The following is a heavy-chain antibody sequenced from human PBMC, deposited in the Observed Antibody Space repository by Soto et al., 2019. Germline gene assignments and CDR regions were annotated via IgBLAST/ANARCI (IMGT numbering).Heavy chain of an antibody. CDR3: ANRNYFDRCGYTYPYFDF. V-gene: IGHV3-23*01. D-gene: IGHD3-22*01. Sequence: GSLRLSCVASGLSFSNYDMSWVRQAPGKGLDWVSTISGSGKNTYYADSVKGRFTISRDNSRNTIYLQMNSLRAEDTAVYYCANRNYFDRCGYTYPYFDFWGQGA. CDR1: GLSFSNYD. CDR2: ISGSGKNT. J-gene: IGHJ4*02.